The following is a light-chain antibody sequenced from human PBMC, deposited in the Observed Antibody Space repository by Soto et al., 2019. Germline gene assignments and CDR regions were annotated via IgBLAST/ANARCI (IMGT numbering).Light chain of an antibody. CDR2: GAS. CDR1: QSVSSN. V-gene: IGKV3-15*01. Sequence: EIVMTQSPATLSVSPGERATISCRASQSVSSNLAWYQQKPGQAPRLLIYGASTRATGIPARFSGSGSGTEFTLTISSLQSEDFAVYYCQQYTSWTFGQGTKVDIK. CDR3: QQYTSWT. J-gene: IGKJ1*01.